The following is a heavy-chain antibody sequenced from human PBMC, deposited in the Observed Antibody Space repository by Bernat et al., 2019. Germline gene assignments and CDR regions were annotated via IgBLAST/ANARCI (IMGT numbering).Heavy chain of an antibody. V-gene: IGHV3-30*01. J-gene: IGHJ3*02. CDR1: GFTFSSYA. CDR2: ISYDGSNK. Sequence: QVQLVESGGGVVRPGRSLRLSCAASGFTFSSYAMHWVRQAPGKGLEWVAVISYDGSNKYYADSVKGRFTISRDNSKNTLYLQMNSLRAEDTAVYYCARDWSPLLSLGAFDIWGQGTMVTVSS. D-gene: IGHD1-26*01. CDR3: ARDWSPLLSLGAFDI.